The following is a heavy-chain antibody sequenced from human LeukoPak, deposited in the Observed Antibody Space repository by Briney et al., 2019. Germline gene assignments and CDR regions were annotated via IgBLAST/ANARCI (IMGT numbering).Heavy chain of an antibody. V-gene: IGHV3-7*03. CDR3: ATPLDYYDSSGYHQGGD. J-gene: IGHJ4*02. Sequence: GGSLRLSCAASGFTFSSYWMTWVRQAPEKGLEWGANIKQDGSEKNYVNSVKGRFIISRDNAKNSLYLQMNSLRAEDTAVYYCATPLDYYDSSGYHQGGDWGQGTLVTVSS. CDR2: IKQDGSEK. CDR1: GFTFSSYW. D-gene: IGHD3-22*01.